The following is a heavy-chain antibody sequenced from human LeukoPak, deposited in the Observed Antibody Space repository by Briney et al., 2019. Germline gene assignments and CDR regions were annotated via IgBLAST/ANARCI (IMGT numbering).Heavy chain of an antibody. CDR3: ARVRGGYDPHFDY. D-gene: IGHD5-12*01. V-gene: IGHV4-59*01. J-gene: IGHJ4*02. CDR2: IYYSGST. CDR1: GGSISNYY. Sequence: PSETLSLTCTVSGGSISNYYWTWIRQPPGKGLELIGYIYYSGSTNYNPSLKSRVTISVDTSKNQFSLKLTSVTAADTAVYYCARVRGGYDPHFDYWGQGTLVTVSS.